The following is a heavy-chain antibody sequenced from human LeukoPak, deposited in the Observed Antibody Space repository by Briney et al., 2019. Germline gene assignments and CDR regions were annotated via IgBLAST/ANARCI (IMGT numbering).Heavy chain of an antibody. Sequence: PSETLSLTCAVYGGSFSGYYWSWIRQPPGKGLEWIGEINRSGSTNYNPSLKSRVTISVDTSKNQFSLKLSSVTAADTAVYYCARDQRSESYYPWGWFDPWGQGTLVTVSS. J-gene: IGHJ5*02. V-gene: IGHV4-34*01. CDR3: ARDQRSESYYPWGWFDP. D-gene: IGHD1-26*01. CDR2: INRSGST. CDR1: GGSFSGYY.